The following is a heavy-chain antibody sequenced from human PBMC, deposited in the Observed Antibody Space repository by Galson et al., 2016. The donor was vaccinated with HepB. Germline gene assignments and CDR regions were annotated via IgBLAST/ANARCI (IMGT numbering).Heavy chain of an antibody. J-gene: IGHJ4*02. Sequence: SLRLSCAASGFTFSTYGMHWVRQAPGKGLEWVAVISYDGDTKYHADSVKGRFTISRDNSKNTLYLQMHRLRFEDTAVYYCASDPRQWQRGYNYGFDSWGQGILVIVSS. CDR3: ASDPRQWQRGYNYGFDS. CDR2: ISYDGDTK. D-gene: IGHD5-18*01. CDR1: GFTFSTYG. V-gene: IGHV3-30*03.